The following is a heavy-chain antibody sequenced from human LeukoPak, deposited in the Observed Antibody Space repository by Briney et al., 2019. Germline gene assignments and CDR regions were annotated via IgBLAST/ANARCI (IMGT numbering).Heavy chain of an antibody. CDR2: IYPGEYDT. Sequence: GESLKISCKGSDYSFISYWIVWVRQMPGEGLEWMGVIYPGEYDTRYSPSFQGQVTISADKSISTAYLKWSSLKASDSAMYYCAREKYVGRLTDYWGQGTLSPSPQ. CDR3: AREKYVGRLTDY. J-gene: IGHJ4*02. CDR1: DYSFISYW. V-gene: IGHV5-51*01. D-gene: IGHD2-15*01.